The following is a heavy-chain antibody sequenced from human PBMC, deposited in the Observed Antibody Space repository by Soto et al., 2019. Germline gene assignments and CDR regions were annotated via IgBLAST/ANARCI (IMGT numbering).Heavy chain of an antibody. Sequence: PSETLSLTCAVSGGSISSSYWWSCVRQPPGKGLKWIGAIYHSGSTNYNPSLKSRVTISVDKSTNQFSMKLSSVTAADTAVFYCARVSGSYYYGMDVWGEGTKVTVSS. CDR1: GGSISSSYW. CDR2: IYHSGST. J-gene: IGHJ6*04. D-gene: IGHD1-26*01. V-gene: IGHV4-4*02. CDR3: ARVSGSYYYGMDV.